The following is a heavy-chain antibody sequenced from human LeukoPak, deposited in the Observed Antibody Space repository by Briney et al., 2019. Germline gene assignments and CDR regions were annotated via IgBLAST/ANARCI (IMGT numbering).Heavy chain of an antibody. V-gene: IGHV4-4*07. CDR2: IYTSGST. J-gene: IGHJ3*02. CDR3: ARGPRGLDAFDI. Sequence: SETLSLTCTVSGGSISSYYWSWIRQPAGKGLEWIGRIYTSGSTNYNPSLKSRVTISVDTSKNQFPLKLSSVTAADTAVYYCARGPRGLDAFDIWGQGTMVTVSS. CDR1: GGSISSYY.